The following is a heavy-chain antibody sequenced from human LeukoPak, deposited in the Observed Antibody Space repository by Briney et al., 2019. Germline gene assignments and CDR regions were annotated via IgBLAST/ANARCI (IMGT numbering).Heavy chain of an antibody. CDR2: ISGSGGST. J-gene: IGHJ6*03. Sequence: GGSLRLSCAASGFTFSSYAMSWVRQTPVKGLEWVSVISGSGGSTYYADSVKGRFTISRVNSKNTLYLQMNSLRAEDTAVYYCAREPTPRGIAAGNYYYYYMDVWGKGTTVTVSS. CDR1: GFTFSSYA. D-gene: IGHD6-13*01. V-gene: IGHV3-23*01. CDR3: AREPTPRGIAAGNYYYYYMDV.